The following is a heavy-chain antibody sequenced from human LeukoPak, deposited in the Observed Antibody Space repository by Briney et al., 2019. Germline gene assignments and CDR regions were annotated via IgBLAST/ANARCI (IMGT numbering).Heavy chain of an antibody. J-gene: IGHJ1*01. CDR3: TRGGTRSDFDNSGYYN. Sequence: GESLKISCKGSGYSITSYWIGWVRQMPGKRLEWMGIIYPGDSDTTYSPSFQGQVTISADKSITTAYLQWSSLKASDTAVYICTRGGTRSDFDNSGYYNWGQGTLVTVSS. D-gene: IGHD3-22*01. V-gene: IGHV5-51*01. CDR1: GYSITSYW. CDR2: IYPGDSDT.